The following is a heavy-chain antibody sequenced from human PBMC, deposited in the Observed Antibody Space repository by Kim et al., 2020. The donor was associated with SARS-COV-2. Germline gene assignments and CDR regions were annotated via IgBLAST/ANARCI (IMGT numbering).Heavy chain of an antibody. CDR1: GFTFSNTW. J-gene: IGHJ4*02. V-gene: IGHV3-15*01. CDR2: IKNKAQGATT. Sequence: GWSLRLSCAASGFTFSNTWMTWVRQAPGKGLEWVGRIKNKAQGATTDYAAPVKGRFTISRDDSENTLYLQMNSLKIEDTAVYYCTTDATPTLSNYFDYWGQGTLVTVSS. CDR3: TTDATPTLSNYFDY. D-gene: IGHD2-15*01.